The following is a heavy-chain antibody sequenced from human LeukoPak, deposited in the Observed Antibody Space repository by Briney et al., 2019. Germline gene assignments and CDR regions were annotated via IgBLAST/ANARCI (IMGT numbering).Heavy chain of an antibody. CDR1: GASISRYY. CDR2: FHNSGIT. V-gene: IGHV4-59*08. J-gene: IGHJ4*02. CDR3: ARRAAALDY. D-gene: IGHD6-13*01. Sequence: SETLSLTCTVSGASISRYYWSWIRQPPGKGLEWIGYFHNSGITNYNPSLSSRITMSVDTSKNQFSLKLNSVTAAATAVYYCARRAAALDYWGQGTLVTVSS.